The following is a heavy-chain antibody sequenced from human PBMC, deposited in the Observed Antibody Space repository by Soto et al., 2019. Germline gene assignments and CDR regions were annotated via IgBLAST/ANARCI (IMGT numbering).Heavy chain of an antibody. CDR3: ARVTPRNNLYYFSGLDF. D-gene: IGHD1-1*01. J-gene: IGHJ6*02. Sequence: PRLSCVASGFSFDTYGIHWVRQAPGKGLQWVALISYEGSNTYYADSVRGRFTISRDNSKNTLYLQMNTLRPEDTGVYYCARVTPRNNLYYFSGLDFWGQGTLVTVSS. CDR1: GFSFDTYG. CDR2: ISYEGSNT. V-gene: IGHV3-30-3*01.